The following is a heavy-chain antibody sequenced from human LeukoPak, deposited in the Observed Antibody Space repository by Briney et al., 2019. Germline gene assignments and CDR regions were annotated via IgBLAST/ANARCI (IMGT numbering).Heavy chain of an antibody. Sequence: GGSLRLSCAASGFTFSSYSMNWVRQAPGKGLEWVSYISSSSSTIYYADSVKGRFTIPRDNAKNSLYLQMNSLRAEDTAVYYCARVLRSDFWSGYYYFDYWGQGTLVTVSS. CDR2: ISSSSSTI. D-gene: IGHD3-3*01. V-gene: IGHV3-48*01. CDR1: GFTFSSYS. CDR3: ARVLRSDFWSGYYYFDY. J-gene: IGHJ4*02.